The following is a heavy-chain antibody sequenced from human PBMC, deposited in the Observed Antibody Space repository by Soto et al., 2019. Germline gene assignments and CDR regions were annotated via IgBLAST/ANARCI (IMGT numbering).Heavy chain of an antibody. Sequence: QVQLVQSGAEVKEPGASVKVSCKASGYTFQNYHMHWVRQAPGQGLEWMGIIHPSGDTKTYAQRFPGRVAMTRDTSQSAAYMELSSLTSEDTAVYFCAIDLWGSWTVDYWGQGTLVTVSS. CDR2: IHPSGDTK. CDR3: AIDLWGSWTVDY. J-gene: IGHJ4*02. CDR1: GYTFQNYH. D-gene: IGHD3-16*01. V-gene: IGHV1-46*02.